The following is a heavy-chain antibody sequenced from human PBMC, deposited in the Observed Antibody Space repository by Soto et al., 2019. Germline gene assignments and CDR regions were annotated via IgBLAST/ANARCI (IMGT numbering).Heavy chain of an antibody. V-gene: IGHV1-69*01. D-gene: IGHD2-15*01. CDR1: GGTFSTSS. CDR3: ARDVVRSTAGDS. Sequence: QLQLVQSGTEVKEPGSSVNVSCKASGGTFSTSSFVWVRQGPGQGLEWMGGIIPIFTRTNFAQKCQGRVTFSADESTRTTYMELRSLTSEDTAIYYCARDVVRSTAGDSWGQGTLVTVSS. J-gene: IGHJ4*02. CDR2: IIPIFTRT.